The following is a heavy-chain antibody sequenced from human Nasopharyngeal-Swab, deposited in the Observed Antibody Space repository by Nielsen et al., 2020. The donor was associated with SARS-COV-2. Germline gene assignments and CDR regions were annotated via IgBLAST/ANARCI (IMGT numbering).Heavy chain of an antibody. CDR2: ISGSGGST. J-gene: IGHJ4*02. V-gene: IGHV3-23*01. Sequence: GASLKISCAASGFTFSSYAMSWVRQAPGKGLEWVSAISGSGGSTYYADSVKGRFTISRDNSKSTLYLQMNSLRAEDTAVYYCAKDQGEHFWSGYWEFDYWGQGTLVTVSS. D-gene: IGHD3-3*02. CDR3: AKDQGEHFWSGYWEFDY. CDR1: GFTFSSYA.